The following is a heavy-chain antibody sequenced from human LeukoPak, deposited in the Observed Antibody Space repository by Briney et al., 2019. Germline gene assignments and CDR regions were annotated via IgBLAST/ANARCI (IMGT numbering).Heavy chain of an antibody. V-gene: IGHV3-7*01. CDR2: IKQDGSEK. CDR3: ARDQAVCSSTSCYHYYYFYAMDV. Sequence: PGGSLRLSCAASGFTFSTYWMTWVRQAPGKGLEWVAHIKQDGSEKYYVDSVKGRFAISRDNAKNSLYLQMNSLRAEDTAVYYCARDQAVCSSTSCYHYYYFYAMDVWGQGTTVTVSS. J-gene: IGHJ6*02. CDR1: GFTFSTYW. D-gene: IGHD2-2*01.